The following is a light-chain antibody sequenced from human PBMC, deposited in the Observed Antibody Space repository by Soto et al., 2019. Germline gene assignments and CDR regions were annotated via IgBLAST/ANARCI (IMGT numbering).Light chain of an antibody. Sequence: DIVMTQSPDSLAVSLGERATINCKSSQSVLYSSNNKNYLSWYQQKPGQPPKLLIYWASTRESGVPDRFSGSGSGTDFTPTISSPQAEDVAVYYCQQYYSTPITFGQGTRLEIK. CDR3: QQYYSTPIT. CDR2: WAS. CDR1: QSVLYSSNNKNY. V-gene: IGKV4-1*01. J-gene: IGKJ5*01.